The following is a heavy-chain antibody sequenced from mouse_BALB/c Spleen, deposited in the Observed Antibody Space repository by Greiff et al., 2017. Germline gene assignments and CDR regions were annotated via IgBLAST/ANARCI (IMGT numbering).Heavy chain of an antibody. CDR3: ARESYYYGSSYGGYFDD. J-gene: IGHJ2*01. CDR1: GFSLTGSG. D-gene: IGHD1-1*01. Sequence: QVQLKESGPGLVAPSQSLSITCTVSGFSLTGSGVNWVRQPPGKGLEWLGMIWGDGSTDYNSALKSRLSISKDNSKSQVFLKMNSLQTDDTARYYCARESYYYGSSYGGYFDDGGEGKTLTVAS. V-gene: IGHV2-6-7*01. CDR2: IWGDGST.